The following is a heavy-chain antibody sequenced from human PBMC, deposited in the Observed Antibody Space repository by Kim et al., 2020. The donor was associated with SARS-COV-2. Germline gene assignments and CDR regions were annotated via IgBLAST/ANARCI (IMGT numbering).Heavy chain of an antibody. CDR1: GFTFSNYG. CDR2: ISLSGDRT. D-gene: IGHD3-16*01. J-gene: IGHJ4*02. V-gene: IGHV3-23*01. Sequence: GGSLRLSCLGSGFTFSNYGMSWVRQAPGKGLEWVSGISLSGDRTYYADSVKGRFTVSRDNSKDALHLQMNSLRVEDTALYYCAKALGGSQDLGDHWGPGTLVTVSS. CDR3: AKALGGSQDLGDH.